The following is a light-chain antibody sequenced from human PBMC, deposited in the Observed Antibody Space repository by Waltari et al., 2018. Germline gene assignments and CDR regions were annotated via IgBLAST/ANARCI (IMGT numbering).Light chain of an antibody. CDR2: DAS. J-gene: IGKJ3*01. V-gene: IGKV3-11*01. CDR1: QSVNNR. Sequence: EIVLTQSPATLSLSPGERATLSCRASQSVNNRLAWYQQKLGQAPRLLIYDASKRATGIPAGFSGSGSGTDFTLTISSLEPEDFAVYYCQYRGHWPPGATFGPGTKVDIK. CDR3: QYRGHWPPGAT.